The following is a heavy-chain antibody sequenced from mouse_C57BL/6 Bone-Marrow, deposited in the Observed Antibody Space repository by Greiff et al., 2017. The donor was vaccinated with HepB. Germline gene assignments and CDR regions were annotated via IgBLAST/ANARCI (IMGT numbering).Heavy chain of an antibody. Sequence: EVQGVESGGGLVKPGGSLKLSCAASGFTSSSYAMSWVRQTPEKRLEWVATISDGGSYTYYPDNVKGRFTISRDNAKNNLYLQMSHLKSEDTAMYYCATSYYADYWGQGTTLTVSS. D-gene: IGHD1-1*01. V-gene: IGHV5-4*01. CDR2: ISDGGSYT. J-gene: IGHJ2*01. CDR1: GFTSSSYA. CDR3: ATSYYADY.